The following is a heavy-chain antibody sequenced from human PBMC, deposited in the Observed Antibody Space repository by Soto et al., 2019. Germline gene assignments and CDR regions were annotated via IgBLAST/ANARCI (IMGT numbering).Heavy chain of an antibody. J-gene: IGHJ4*02. V-gene: IGHV4-59*08. CDR3: ASGYISSLYYFDC. CDR2: VYYSGST. CDR1: GGSISSFY. D-gene: IGHD1-1*01. Sequence: SETLSLTCTVSGGSISSFYWSWIRQPPGKGLEWIGYVYYSGSTNYNPSLKSRVTMSVDTSKSQFSLKLSSVTAADTAVYYCASGYISSLYYFDCWGRGTLVTVSS.